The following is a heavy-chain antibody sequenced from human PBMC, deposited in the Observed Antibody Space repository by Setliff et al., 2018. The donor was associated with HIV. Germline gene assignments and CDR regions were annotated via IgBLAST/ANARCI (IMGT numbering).Heavy chain of an antibody. D-gene: IGHD3-3*01. J-gene: IGHJ4*02. CDR2: MSPKSGNT. V-gene: IGHV1-8*02. Sequence: ASVKVSCKASGYPFTNYDINWVRQATGQGLEWMGWMSPKSGNTGYAQKFQGRVTMTRNTSISTVYMELSSLRSEDTAVYYCARSRPQISIFGLVQDYWGQGTLVTVSS. CDR3: ARSRPQISIFGLVQDY. CDR1: GYPFTNYD.